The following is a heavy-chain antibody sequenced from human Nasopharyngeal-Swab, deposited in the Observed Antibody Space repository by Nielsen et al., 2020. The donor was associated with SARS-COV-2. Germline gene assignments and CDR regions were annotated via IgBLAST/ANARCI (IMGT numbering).Heavy chain of an antibody. Sequence: ASVKVSCKASGYTFTSYGISWVRQAPRQGLEWVGWISGYNGKTNYAQKLQGRVTMTTDTSTSTAYMELTSLRSDDTAVYYCARGTTYYDILTGRYYYYYMDVWGKGTTVTVSS. J-gene: IGHJ6*03. CDR3: ARGTTYYDILTGRYYYYYMDV. D-gene: IGHD3-9*01. V-gene: IGHV1-18*01. CDR2: ISGYNGKT. CDR1: GYTFTSYG.